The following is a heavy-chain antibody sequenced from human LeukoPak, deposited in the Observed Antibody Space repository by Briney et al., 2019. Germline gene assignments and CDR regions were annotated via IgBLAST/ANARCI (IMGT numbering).Heavy chain of an antibody. Sequence: PSETLSLTCTVSGGSISSGSYYWSWIRQPAGKGLEWIGRIYTSGSTNYNPSLKSRVTISVDTSKNQFSLKLSSVTAADTAVYYCARERRGLGIGWDYFDYWGQGTLVTVSS. CDR2: IYTSGST. CDR1: GGSISSGSYY. V-gene: IGHV4-61*02. D-gene: IGHD7-27*01. CDR3: ARERRGLGIGWDYFDY. J-gene: IGHJ4*02.